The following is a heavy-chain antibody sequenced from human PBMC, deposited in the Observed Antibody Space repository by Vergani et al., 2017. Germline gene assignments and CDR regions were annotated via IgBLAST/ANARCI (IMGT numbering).Heavy chain of an antibody. CDR2: RYTSGST. D-gene: IGHD2-2*01. Sequence: QVQLQESGPGLVQPSQTLSLICTVSGGSISSGSYYWSWIRQPARTGLEWIGRRYTSGSTNYKPSRKSRVTISVDTSKNQFSLKLSSVTAADTAVYYCARGPFYCSSTSCHPNWFDPWGQGTLVTVSS. V-gene: IGHV4-61*02. CDR1: GGSISSGSYY. CDR3: ARGPFYCSSTSCHPNWFDP. J-gene: IGHJ5*02.